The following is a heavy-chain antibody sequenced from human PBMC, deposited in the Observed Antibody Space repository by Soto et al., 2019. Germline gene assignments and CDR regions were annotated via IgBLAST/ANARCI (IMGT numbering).Heavy chain of an antibody. V-gene: IGHV4-30-2*01. CDR3: ARAGSYYGSGSSLDY. D-gene: IGHD3-10*01. CDR2: IYHSGST. Sequence: SETLSLTCAVSGGSISSGGYSWSWILQPPGKGLEWIGYIYHSGSTYYNPSLKSRVTISVDRSKNQFSLKLSSVTAADTAVYYCARAGSYYGSGSSLDYWGQGTLVTVS. J-gene: IGHJ4*02. CDR1: GGSISSGGYS.